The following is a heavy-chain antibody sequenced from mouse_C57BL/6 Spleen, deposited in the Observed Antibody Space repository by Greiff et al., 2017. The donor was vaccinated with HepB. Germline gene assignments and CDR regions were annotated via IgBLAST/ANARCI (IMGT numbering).Heavy chain of an antibody. Sequence: QVQLKQSGAELARPGASVKMSCKASGYTFTSYTMHWVKQRPGQGLEWIGYINPSSGYTKYNQKFKDKATLTADKSSSTAYMQLSSLTSEDSAVYYCARRGREEFVYWGQGTTLTVSS. D-gene: IGHD3-3*01. CDR2: INPSSGYT. CDR1: GYTFTSYT. V-gene: IGHV1-4*01. CDR3: ARRGREEFVY. J-gene: IGHJ2*01.